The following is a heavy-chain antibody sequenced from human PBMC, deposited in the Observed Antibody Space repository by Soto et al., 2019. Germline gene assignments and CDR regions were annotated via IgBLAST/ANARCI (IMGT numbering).Heavy chain of an antibody. Sequence: APGQGLEWMGVINPHGGSTAYAQKFKGRATLTRDTSARTVYMEASRLTSEHTAMYYCALSSGGNFGIIFFFFNWYAPWGHQPLLTVSS. V-gene: IGHV1-46*01. CDR3: ALSSGGNFGIIFFFFNWYAP. J-gene: IGHJ5*02. CDR2: INPHGGST. D-gene: IGHD3-3*01.